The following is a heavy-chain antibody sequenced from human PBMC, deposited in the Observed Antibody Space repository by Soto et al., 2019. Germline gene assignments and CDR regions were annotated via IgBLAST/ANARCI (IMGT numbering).Heavy chain of an antibody. V-gene: IGHV4-59*01. CDR3: ARFEWGSRAAFDY. D-gene: IGHD6-13*01. J-gene: IGHJ4*02. CDR2: IYYSGST. Sequence: SEALSLTCTVSGGFIISYYWSWSRQPPGKGLEWIGYIYYSGSTNYNPSLKSRVTISVDTSKNQFSLKLSSVTAADTAVYYCARFEWGSRAAFDYWGQGTLVTVS. CDR1: GGFIISYY.